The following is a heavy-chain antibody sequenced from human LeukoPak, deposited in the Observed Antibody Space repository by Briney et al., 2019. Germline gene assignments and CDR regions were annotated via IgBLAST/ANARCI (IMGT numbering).Heavy chain of an antibody. J-gene: IGHJ4*02. Sequence: SETLSLTCAVSGVSISGSYYYWGWLRQPPGKGLEWIGNIYYSGSTNYNPSLKSRVIISLDTSKNQFSLKLSSVTAADTAVYYCARTLSRWDPFDYWGQGTLVTVSS. V-gene: IGHV4-39*07. CDR2: IYYSGST. CDR1: GVSISGSYYY. CDR3: ARTLSRWDPFDY. D-gene: IGHD1-26*01.